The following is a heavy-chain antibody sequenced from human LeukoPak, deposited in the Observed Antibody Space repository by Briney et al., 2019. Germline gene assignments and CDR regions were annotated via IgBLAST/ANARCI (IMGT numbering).Heavy chain of an antibody. CDR3: ARDHKDYLVDY. J-gene: IGHJ4*02. CDR1: GFTFSSYA. Sequence: GGSLILSCAASGFTFSSYAMHWVRQAPGKGLEWVAVISYDGSNKYYADSVKGRFTISRDNSKNTLYLQMNSLRAEDTAVYYCARDHKDYLVDYWGQGTLVTVSS. CDR2: ISYDGSNK. V-gene: IGHV3-30*04. D-gene: IGHD2/OR15-2a*01.